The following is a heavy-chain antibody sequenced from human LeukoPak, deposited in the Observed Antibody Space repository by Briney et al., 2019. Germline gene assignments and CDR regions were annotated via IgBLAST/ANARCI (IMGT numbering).Heavy chain of an antibody. CDR2: IYYSGST. CDR3: ARLQFLSGGYYAFDS. V-gene: IGHV4-39*07. CDR1: GGSISSSSYY. Sequence: PSETLSLTCTVSGGSISSSSYYWGWIRQPPGKGLEWIGSIYYSGSTNYNPSLKSRVTISADTSKSEISLKLSTVTAADTAVYYCARLQFLSGGYYAFDSWGQGSRVTVSS. J-gene: IGHJ4*02. D-gene: IGHD3-22*01.